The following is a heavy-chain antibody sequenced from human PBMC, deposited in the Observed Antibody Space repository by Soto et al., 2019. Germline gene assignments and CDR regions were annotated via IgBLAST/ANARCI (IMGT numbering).Heavy chain of an antibody. J-gene: IGHJ4*02. V-gene: IGHV4-39*07. D-gene: IGHD3-16*02. CDR1: GGSISSSSYY. CDR2: IYYSGST. Sequence: SETLSLTCTVSGGSISSSSYYWGWIRQPPGKGLEWIGSIYYSGSTNYNPSLKSRVTISVDTSKNQFSLKLSSVTAADTAVYYCARARGFMITFGGVIPNPYFDYWGQGTLVTVSS. CDR3: ARARGFMITFGGVIPNPYFDY.